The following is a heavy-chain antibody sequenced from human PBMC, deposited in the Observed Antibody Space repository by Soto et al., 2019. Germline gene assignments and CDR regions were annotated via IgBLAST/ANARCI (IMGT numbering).Heavy chain of an antibody. Sequence: GASVKVSCKVSAYTLTELSMHWVRQAPGKGLEWMGGFDPEDGETIYAQKFQGRVTMTEDTSTDTAYMELSSLRSEDTAVYYFATAGYYDSSGSYYYGMDVCGQGTTVTVSS. CDR1: AYTLTELS. D-gene: IGHD3-22*01. J-gene: IGHJ6*02. CDR2: FDPEDGET. CDR3: ATAGYYDSSGSYYYGMDV. V-gene: IGHV1-24*01.